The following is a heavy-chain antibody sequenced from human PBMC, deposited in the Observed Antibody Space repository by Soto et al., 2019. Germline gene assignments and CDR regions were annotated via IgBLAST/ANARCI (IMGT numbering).Heavy chain of an antibody. J-gene: IGHJ4*02. D-gene: IGHD6-6*01. CDR3: TRDGGYSSSSGLLSY. V-gene: IGHV1-2*02. CDR2: MNPNSGDS. CDR1: GYSFTAYY. Sequence: QVQLMQSGAEVRKPGASVKVSCKATGYSFTAYYTHWVRQAPGQGLEWLGWMNPNSGDSNYAQQFQGRVTMTRDTSISTAYMELRRLTFDDTAVCYCTRDGGYSSSSGLLSYWGQGTLVTVSS.